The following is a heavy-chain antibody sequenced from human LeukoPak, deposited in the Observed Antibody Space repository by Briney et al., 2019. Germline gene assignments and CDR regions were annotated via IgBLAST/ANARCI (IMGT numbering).Heavy chain of an antibody. CDR2: IYHSGST. Sequence: SQTLSLTCAVSGGSISSGGYSWSWIRQPPGKGLEWIGYIYHSGSTYYNPSLKSRVTISVDRSKNQFSLKLSSVTAADTAVYYCARMDIVVVVAATHNWFDPWGQGTLVTVSS. CDR1: GGSISSGGYS. V-gene: IGHV4-30-2*01. CDR3: ARMDIVVVVAATHNWFDP. J-gene: IGHJ5*02. D-gene: IGHD2-15*01.